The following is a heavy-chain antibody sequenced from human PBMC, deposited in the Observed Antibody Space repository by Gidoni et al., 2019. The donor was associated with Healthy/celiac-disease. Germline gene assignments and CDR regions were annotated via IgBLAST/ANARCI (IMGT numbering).Heavy chain of an antibody. CDR3: ARDYYGSGSYRGYYYYYYMDV. CDR2: IIPSLGIA. Sequence: QVQLVQSGAEVKKPWSSVKVSCKASGGTFSRHAISWVRQAPGQGLEWMGRIIPSLGIAYYAQKFQGRVTIAADKSTSTAYMELSSLRSEDTAVYYCARDYYGSGSYRGYYYYYYMDVWGKGTTVTVSS. CDR1: GGTFSRHA. D-gene: IGHD3-10*01. V-gene: IGHV1-69*04. J-gene: IGHJ6*03.